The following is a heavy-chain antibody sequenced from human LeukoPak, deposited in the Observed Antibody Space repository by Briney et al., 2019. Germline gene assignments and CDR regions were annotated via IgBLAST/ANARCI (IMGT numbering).Heavy chain of an antibody. Sequence: GGSLGLSCAVSGFGVHTFAMSWVRLAPGKGLEWLSSITKYDGRVYYADSVRGRFTISRDTSQNELYLQMNSLTADDSAIYYCAKDHSADGWTTFEYWGRGTLVTVSS. CDR2: ITKYDGRV. V-gene: IGHV3-23*01. CDR3: AKDHSADGWTTFEY. J-gene: IGHJ4*02. CDR1: GFGVHTFA. D-gene: IGHD5-24*01.